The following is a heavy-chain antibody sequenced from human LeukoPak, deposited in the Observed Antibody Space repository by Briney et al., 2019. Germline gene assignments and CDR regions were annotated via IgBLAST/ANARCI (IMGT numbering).Heavy chain of an antibody. Sequence: ASVKVSCKASGYTFTSYYMHWVRQAPGQGLEWMGIINPSGGSTSYAQKFQGRGTMTRDMSTSTVYMELSSLRSEDTAVYYCARALVGATHFDYWGQGTLVTVSS. D-gene: IGHD1-26*01. CDR3: ARALVGATHFDY. J-gene: IGHJ4*02. CDR1: GYTFTSYY. CDR2: INPSGGST. V-gene: IGHV1-46*01.